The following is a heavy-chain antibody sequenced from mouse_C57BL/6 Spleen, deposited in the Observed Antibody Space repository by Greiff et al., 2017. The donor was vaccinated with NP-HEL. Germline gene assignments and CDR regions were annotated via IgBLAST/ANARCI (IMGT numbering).Heavy chain of an antibody. CDR3: ARYKFLYAMDY. J-gene: IGHJ4*01. CDR2: IRNKANGYTT. Sequence: EVKLMESGGGLVQPGGSLSLSCAASGFTFTDYYMSWVRQPPGKALEWLGFIRNKANGYTTEYSASVKGRFTISRDNSQSILYLQMNALRAEDSATYYCARYKFLYAMDYWGQGTSVTVSS. V-gene: IGHV7-3*01. CDR1: GFTFTDYY.